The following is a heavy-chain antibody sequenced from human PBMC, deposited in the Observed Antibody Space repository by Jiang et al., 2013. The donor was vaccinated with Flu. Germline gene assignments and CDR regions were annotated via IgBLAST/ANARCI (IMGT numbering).Heavy chain of an antibody. V-gene: IGHV3-23*01. Sequence: RLSCAASGFTFSSYAMSWVRQAPGKGLEWVSAISGSGGSTYYADSVKGRFTISRDNSKNTLYLQMNSLRAEDTAVYYCAKDRSSSWYLNWFDPWGQGTLVTVSS. J-gene: IGHJ5*02. D-gene: IGHD6-13*01. CDR2: ISGSGGST. CDR3: AKDRSSSWYLNWFDP. CDR1: GFTFSSYA.